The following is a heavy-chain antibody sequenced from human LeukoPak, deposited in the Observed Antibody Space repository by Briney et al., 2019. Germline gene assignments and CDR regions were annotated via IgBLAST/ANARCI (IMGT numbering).Heavy chain of an antibody. D-gene: IGHD6-13*01. V-gene: IGHV3-7*01. CDR2: IKEDGDEK. Sequence: GGSLRLSCAASGFTLSGYWVSWVRRAPGKGLEWVANIKEDGDEKYYGDSVRGRFTISRDNAKNSVYLQVNSLRAEDTAVYYCARIGYSSSTFDYWGQGTLVTVSS. CDR1: GFTLSGYW. J-gene: IGHJ4*02. CDR3: ARIGYSSSTFDY.